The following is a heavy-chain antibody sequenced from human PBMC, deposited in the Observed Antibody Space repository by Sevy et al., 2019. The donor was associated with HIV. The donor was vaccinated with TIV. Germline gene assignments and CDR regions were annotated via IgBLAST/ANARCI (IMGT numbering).Heavy chain of an antibody. J-gene: IGHJ5*02. D-gene: IGHD5-12*01. CDR1: GFTFGDYA. CDR2: IRSKAYGGTT. V-gene: IGHV3-49*03. Sequence: GGSLRLSCTASGFTFGDYAMSWFRQAPGKGLEWVGFIRSKAYGGTTEYAASVKGRFTISRDDSKSIAYLQMNSLKTEDTAVYYCTSPPYSGGGYDYDWFDPWGQGTLVTVSS. CDR3: TSPPYSGGGYDYDWFDP.